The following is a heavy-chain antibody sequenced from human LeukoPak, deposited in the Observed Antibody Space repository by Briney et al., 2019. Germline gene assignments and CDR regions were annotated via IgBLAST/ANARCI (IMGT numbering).Heavy chain of an antibody. Sequence: SETLSLTCTVSGGSISSGGYYWSWIRQHPGKGLEWIGYIYYSGSTYYNPSLKSRVTTSVDTSKNQFSLKLSSVTAADTAVYYCARQDFRWFDPWGQGTLVTVSS. CDR3: ARQDFRWFDP. CDR1: GGSISSGGYY. D-gene: IGHD3-3*01. V-gene: IGHV4-31*03. CDR2: IYYSGST. J-gene: IGHJ5*02.